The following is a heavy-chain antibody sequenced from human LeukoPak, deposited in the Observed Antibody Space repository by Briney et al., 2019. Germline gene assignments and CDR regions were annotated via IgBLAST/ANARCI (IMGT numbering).Heavy chain of an antibody. V-gene: IGHV4-61*07. CDR2: IYYTGNT. Sequence: EWIGYIYYTGNTNYNPSLKSRVTISVDTSKNHFSLKLNSVTAADTALYFCVRHPRGGPYFDYWGQGTLVTVSS. J-gene: IGHJ4*02. CDR3: VRHPRGGPYFDY. D-gene: IGHD3-16*01.